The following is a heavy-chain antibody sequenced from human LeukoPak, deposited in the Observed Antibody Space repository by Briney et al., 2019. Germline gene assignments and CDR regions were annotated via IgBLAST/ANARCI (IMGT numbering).Heavy chain of an antibody. CDR1: GYTFTSYA. CDR2: INAGNGNT. D-gene: IGHD2-2*01. CDR3: ARGLFRRRWPPPYKSTSRDLLSSVWFDP. J-gene: IGHJ5*02. V-gene: IGHV1-3*01. Sequence: GASVKVSCKASGYTFTSYAMHWVRQAPGQRLEWMGWINAGNGNTKYSQKFQGRVTITRDTSASTAYMELSSLRSEDTAVYYCARGLFRRRWPPPYKSTSRDLLSSVWFDPWGQGTLVTVSS.